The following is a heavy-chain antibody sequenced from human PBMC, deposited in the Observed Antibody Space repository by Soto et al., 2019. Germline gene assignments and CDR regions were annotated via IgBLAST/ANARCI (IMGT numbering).Heavy chain of an antibody. CDR2: INAGNGNT. D-gene: IGHD3-3*01. Sequence: ASVKVSCKASGYTSTSYAMHWVRQAPGQRLEWMGWINAGNGNTKYSQKFQGRVTITRDTSASTAYMELSSLRSEDTAVYYCARYFWSGYYHFDYWGQGTLVTVYS. J-gene: IGHJ4*02. V-gene: IGHV1-3*01. CDR1: GYTSTSYA. CDR3: ARYFWSGYYHFDY.